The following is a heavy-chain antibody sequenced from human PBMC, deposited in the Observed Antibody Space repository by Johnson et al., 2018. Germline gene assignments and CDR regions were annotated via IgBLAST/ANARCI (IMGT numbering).Heavy chain of an antibody. J-gene: IGHJ6*03. D-gene: IGHD3-22*01. Sequence: EVQLVESGGGLVQPGGSXRLSCAASGFSFSSYAMAWVRQAPGKGLEWVSAMSGGGSSTYYADSVKGRFTMSRDNSKNTLFLQMNSLRAEDTAMYYCAKDPYYYDGSAYSTSYYYYYMDVWGKGTTVTVSS. V-gene: IGHV3-23*04. CDR2: MSGGGSST. CDR3: AKDPYYYDGSAYSTSYYYYYMDV. CDR1: GFSFSSYA.